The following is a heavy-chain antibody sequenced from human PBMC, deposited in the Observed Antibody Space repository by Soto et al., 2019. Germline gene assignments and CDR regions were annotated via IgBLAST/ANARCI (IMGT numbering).Heavy chain of an antibody. CDR3: ARGRYGDY. Sequence: QVHLVQSGAEVKKPGASVKVSCKGSGYGFTTYGITWVRQAPGQGLEWMAWISAHNGNTNYAQKLQGRVTVTRDTSTSTASRGLRGLRSAGTAVYYGARGRYGDYWGQGALVTVSS. CDR1: GYGFTTYG. J-gene: IGHJ4*02. CDR2: ISAHNGNT. V-gene: IGHV1-18*01. D-gene: IGHD1-1*01.